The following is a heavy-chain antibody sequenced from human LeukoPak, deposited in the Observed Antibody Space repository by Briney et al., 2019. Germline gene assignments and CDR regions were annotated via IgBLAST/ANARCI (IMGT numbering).Heavy chain of an antibody. CDR3: ARPRVDTAMVGEGDAFDI. CDR1: GGSISSSSYY. D-gene: IGHD5-18*01. V-gene: IGHV4-39*01. CDR2: IYYSGST. Sequence: SETLSLTCTVSGGSISSSSYYWGWIRQPPGKGLEWIGSIYYSGSTYYNPSLKSRVTISVDTSKNQFSLKLSSVTAADTAVYYCARPRVDTAMVGEGDAFDIWGQGTMVTVSS. J-gene: IGHJ3*02.